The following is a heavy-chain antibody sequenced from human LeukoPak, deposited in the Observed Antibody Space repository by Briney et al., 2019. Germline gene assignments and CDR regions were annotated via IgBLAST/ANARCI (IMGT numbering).Heavy chain of an antibody. CDR2: IYYSGST. J-gene: IGHJ4*02. CDR1: GGSISSSSYY. Sequence: SSETLSLTCTVSGGSISSSSYYWGWIRQPPGKGLEWIGSIYYSGSTYYNPSLKSRVTISVDTSKNQFSLKLSSVTAADTAVYYCASTRYFDWLRASYYFDYWGQGTLVTVSS. V-gene: IGHV4-39*07. D-gene: IGHD3-9*01. CDR3: ASTRYFDWLRASYYFDY.